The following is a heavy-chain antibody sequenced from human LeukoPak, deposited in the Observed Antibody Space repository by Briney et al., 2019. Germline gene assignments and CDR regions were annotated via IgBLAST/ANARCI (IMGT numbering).Heavy chain of an antibody. J-gene: IGHJ5*02. CDR1: GYSFTGYY. V-gene: IGHV1-2*02. CDR2: INPNSGDT. CDR3: ARDRGITGEFDP. D-gene: IGHD1-20*01. Sequence: ASVKVSCKASGYSFTGYYMHWVRQAPGQGLEWMGWINPNSGDTKYAQKFQGRVTMTRDTSISTAYMELSRLRSDDTAVYYCARDRGITGEFDPWGQGTLVTVSS.